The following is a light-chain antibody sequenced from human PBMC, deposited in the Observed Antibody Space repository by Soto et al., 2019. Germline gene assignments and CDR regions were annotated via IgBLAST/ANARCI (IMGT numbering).Light chain of an antibody. J-gene: IGKJ4*01. Sequence: DIQMTQSPSTLSASVGDRVTITCRASQSISTWLAWYQQKPGKAPKLLIYKASSLEGGVPARFSGSGSGTEFNITIRSLQPDEFATYYCQQYNNYPLTFGGGTTVDIK. CDR2: KAS. V-gene: IGKV1-5*03. CDR1: QSISTW. CDR3: QQYNNYPLT.